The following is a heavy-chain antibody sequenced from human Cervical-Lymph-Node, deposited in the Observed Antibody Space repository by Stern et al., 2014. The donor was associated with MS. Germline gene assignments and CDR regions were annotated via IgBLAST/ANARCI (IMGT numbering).Heavy chain of an antibody. J-gene: IGHJ4*02. CDR1: GFTFSGSA. CDR2: IRSKAHNYAT. Sequence: VQLVESGGGLVQPGGSLKLSCAASGFTFSGSAMHWVRQASGKGLEWVGRIRSKAHNYATAYAASVKGRFTISRDDSKNTAYLQMNSRKPEDTAVYYCTRAYDSSGYFYYFDYGGQGTLATVSP. D-gene: IGHD3-22*01. CDR3: TRAYDSSGYFYYFDY. V-gene: IGHV3-73*01.